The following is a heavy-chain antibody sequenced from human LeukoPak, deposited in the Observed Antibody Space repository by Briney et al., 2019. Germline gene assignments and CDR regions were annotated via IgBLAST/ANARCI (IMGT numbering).Heavy chain of an antibody. D-gene: IGHD6-6*01. V-gene: IGHV3-21*01. CDR2: ISSSSSYI. CDR1: GFTFSSYS. Sequence: GGSLRLSCAASGFTFSSYSMNWVRQAPGKGLEWVSSISSSSSYIYYADSVKGRFTISGDNAKNSLYLQMNSLRAEDTAVYYCARDRHGQLVVYWGQGTLVTVSS. J-gene: IGHJ4*02. CDR3: ARDRHGQLVVY.